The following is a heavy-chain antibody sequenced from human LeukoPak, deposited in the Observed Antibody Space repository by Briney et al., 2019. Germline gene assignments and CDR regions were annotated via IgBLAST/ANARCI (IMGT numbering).Heavy chain of an antibody. V-gene: IGHV3-23*01. CDR2: TSGNGVKT. CDR1: GFIFSTYA. D-gene: IGHD6-19*01. Sequence: GGSLRLSCAASGFIFSTYALSWVRQAPGKGLEWVSATSGNGVKTYYADSVKGRFTISRDNSKNTLYLQMNSLRAEDTAVYYWAKDAGWAFYYWGQGTLVTGSS. J-gene: IGHJ4*02. CDR3: AKDAGWAFYY.